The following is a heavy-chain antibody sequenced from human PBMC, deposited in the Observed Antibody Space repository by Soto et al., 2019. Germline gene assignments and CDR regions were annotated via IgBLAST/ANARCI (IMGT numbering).Heavy chain of an antibody. Sequence: GGSLRLSCAASGFTFSSYAMSWVRQAPGKGLEWVSAISGSGGSTYYADSVKGRFTISRDNSKNTLYLQMNSLRAEDTALYYGAKDMGGANWGLIPYSFDYWGQGTLVTVSS. J-gene: IGHJ4*02. V-gene: IGHV3-23*01. CDR3: AKDMGGANWGLIPYSFDY. CDR2: ISGSGGST. CDR1: GFTFSSYA. D-gene: IGHD7-27*01.